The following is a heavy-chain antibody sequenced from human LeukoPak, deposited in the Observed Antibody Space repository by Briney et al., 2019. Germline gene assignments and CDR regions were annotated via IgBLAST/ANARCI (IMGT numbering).Heavy chain of an antibody. Sequence: PGGSLRLSCAASGFTFSSYAMSWVRQAPGKGLEWVSAFSGSGGSTYYADSVKGRFTISRDNSKNTLYLQMNSLRAEDTAVYYCAKDRCSNGIGCYYYYMDVWGKGTTVTISS. CDR2: FSGSGGST. J-gene: IGHJ6*03. CDR1: GFTFSSYA. CDR3: AKDRCSNGIGCYYYYMDV. V-gene: IGHV3-23*01. D-gene: IGHD6-25*01.